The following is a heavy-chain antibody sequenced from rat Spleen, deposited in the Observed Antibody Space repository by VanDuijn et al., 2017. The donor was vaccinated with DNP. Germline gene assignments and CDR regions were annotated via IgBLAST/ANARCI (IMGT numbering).Heavy chain of an antibody. CDR1: GFTFSDYV. J-gene: IGHJ2*01. D-gene: IGHD1-11*01. Sequence: EVQLVESGGGLVQPGRSLKLSCAASGFTFSDYVMAWVRQAPTKGLEWVASITNSGGSTYYRDSVKGRFTISRDNAKSTLYLQMDSLRSEDMATYYCARHGRRVFDYWGQGVMVTVSS. V-gene: IGHV5-25*01. CDR3: ARHGRRVFDY. CDR2: ITNSGGST.